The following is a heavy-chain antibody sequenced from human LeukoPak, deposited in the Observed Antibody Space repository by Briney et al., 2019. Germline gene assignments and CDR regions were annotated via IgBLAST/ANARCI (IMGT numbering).Heavy chain of an antibody. D-gene: IGHD3-22*01. CDR2: IYHSGST. CDR1: GGSISSGGYS. V-gene: IGHV4-30-2*01. CDR3: ARGPRKDSSGCDYYFDY. Sequence: SETLSLTCAVSGGSISSGGYSWSWIRQPPGKGLEWIGYIYHSGSTYYNPSLKSRVTISVDRSKNQFSLKLSSVTAADTAVYYCARGPRKDSSGCDYYFDYWVQGTLVTVSS. J-gene: IGHJ4*02.